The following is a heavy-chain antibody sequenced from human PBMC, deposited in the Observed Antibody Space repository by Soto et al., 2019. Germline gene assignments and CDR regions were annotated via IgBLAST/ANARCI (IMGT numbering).Heavy chain of an antibody. CDR1: GGTFSSYA. D-gene: IGHD1-26*01. J-gene: IGHJ4*02. CDR2: IIPIFGTA. V-gene: IGHV1-69*13. CDR3: ASGEWELPYYFDY. Sequence: ASVKVSCKASGGTFSSYAISWVRQAPGQGLEWMGGIIPIFGTANYAQKFQGRVTITADESTSTAYMELSSLRSEDTAVYYCASGEWELPYYFDYWGQGXLVTVYS.